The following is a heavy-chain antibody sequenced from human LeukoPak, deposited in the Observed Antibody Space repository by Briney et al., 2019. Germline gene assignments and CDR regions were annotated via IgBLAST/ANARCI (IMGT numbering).Heavy chain of an antibody. CDR1: GFTFSSYA. D-gene: IGHD3-16*01. V-gene: IGHV3-23*01. CDR3: AKTITPYLFGGYFDY. CDR2: ISGSGGST. J-gene: IGHJ4*02. Sequence: AGGSLRLSCAASGFTFSSYAMSWVRQAPGKGLEWVSAISGSGGSTYYADSVKGRFTTSRDNSKNTLYLQMNSLRAEDTAVYYCAKTITPYLFGGYFDYWGQGTLVTVSS.